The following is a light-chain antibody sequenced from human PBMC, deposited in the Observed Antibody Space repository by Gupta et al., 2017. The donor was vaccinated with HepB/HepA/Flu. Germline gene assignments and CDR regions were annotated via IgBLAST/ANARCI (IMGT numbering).Light chain of an antibody. CDR2: EVN. V-gene: IGLV2-8*01. J-gene: IGLJ2*01. CDR3: SSFAGSNNFVI. Sequence: QSALTQPPSASGSPGQSVTIPCTGTSSDVGIYNFVSWYQQHPGKAPKLMIYEVNRRPSGVPDRFSGSKSGNTASLTVSGLQAEDEADYFCSSFAGSNNFVIFGGGTKLTVL. CDR1: SSDVGIYNF.